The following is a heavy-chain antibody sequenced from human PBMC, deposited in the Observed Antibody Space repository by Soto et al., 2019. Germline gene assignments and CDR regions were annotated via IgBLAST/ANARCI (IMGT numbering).Heavy chain of an antibody. J-gene: IGHJ4*02. CDR3: VRAVASAGAF. V-gene: IGHV3-7*01. Sequence: PXESLRLSGAASGFSLSNYWMNWVRQAPGKGLEWVANIKQDGSAIYYVDSVKGRFTISRDNAKNSVYLQMNSLRVEDTAVYYCVRAVASAGAFWGQGTPVTVSS. CDR2: IKQDGSAI. CDR1: GFSLSNYW. D-gene: IGHD2-8*02.